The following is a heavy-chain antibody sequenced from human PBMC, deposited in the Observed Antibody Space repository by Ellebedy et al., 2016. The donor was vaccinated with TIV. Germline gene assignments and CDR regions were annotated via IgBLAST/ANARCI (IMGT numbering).Heavy chain of an antibody. CDR1: GFTFSSYA. CDR3: ARDGGSYRELRGHRGAFDI. D-gene: IGHD1-7*01. V-gene: IGHV3-23*01. Sequence: GGSLRLXCAASGFTFSSYAMSWVRQAPGKGLEWASAISGSGGSTYYADSVKGRFTISRDNSKNTLYLQMNSLRAEDTAVYYCARDGGSYRELRGHRGAFDIWGQGTMVTVSS. CDR2: ISGSGGST. J-gene: IGHJ3*02.